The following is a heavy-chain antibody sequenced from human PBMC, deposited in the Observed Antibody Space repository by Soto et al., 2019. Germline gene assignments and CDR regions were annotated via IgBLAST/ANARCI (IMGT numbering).Heavy chain of an antibody. V-gene: IGHV3-23*01. CDR3: AKDSYGSGTDYFYGMDV. J-gene: IGHJ6*02. CDR1: GFIFSSYA. Sequence: GGSLRLSCAASGFIFSSYAMSWVRQAPGKGLEWVSCMSAGGGSTLHADSVKGRFTISRDNSKNTLYLQMNSLRAEDTAVYYCAKDSYGSGTDYFYGMDVRGQGTTVTVSS. CDR2: MSAGGGST. D-gene: IGHD3-10*01.